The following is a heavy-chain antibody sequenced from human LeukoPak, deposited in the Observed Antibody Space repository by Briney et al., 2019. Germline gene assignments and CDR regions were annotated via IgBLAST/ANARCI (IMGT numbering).Heavy chain of an antibody. CDR3: LRGQNTSRWAPYFDY. Sequence: ASVKVSCKSSACSFSVYYIHWVRLAPGQRLEWMGWINPNSGDTNYAQKFQGRVTMTRDTSISTAYMEVTRLRFNVTAVYHCLRGQNTSRWAPYFDYWGQGTLVTVSS. D-gene: IGHD6-13*01. CDR1: ACSFSVYY. CDR2: INPNSGDT. J-gene: IGHJ4*02. V-gene: IGHV1-2*02.